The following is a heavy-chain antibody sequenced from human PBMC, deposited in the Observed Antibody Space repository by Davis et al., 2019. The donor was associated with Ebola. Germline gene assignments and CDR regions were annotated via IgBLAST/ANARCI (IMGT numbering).Heavy chain of an antibody. V-gene: IGHV3-11*06. CDR1: GFTFSDNY. CDR2: IGTSDSYT. Sequence: GESLKISCAASGFTFSDNYMSWFRQAPGKGLEWVSYIGTSDSYTNYVDSVKGRFTISRDNAKNSLYLQMNSQGAEDTAVYFCARGHTTIFSWGQGTLVTVSS. D-gene: IGHD3-9*01. J-gene: IGHJ4*02. CDR3: ARGHTTIFS.